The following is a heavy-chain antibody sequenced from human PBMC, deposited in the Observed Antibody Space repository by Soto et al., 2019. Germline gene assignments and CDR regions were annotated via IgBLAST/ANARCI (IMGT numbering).Heavy chain of an antibody. CDR1: AVSEFSFSDQY. V-gene: IGHV3-72*01. CDR2: SRNRENNAST. J-gene: IGHJ4*02. CDR3: SRVVPSDKSPDY. Sequence: PRWSLRLSCSASAVSEFSFSDQYSDWARQAPGKGLEWVGRSRNRENNASTAYAASVQVRFTISKNQSKHTVYLQTHSLKTDDTAVYYCSRVVPSDKSPDYWGQGTLVTVSS. D-gene: IGHD2-21*01.